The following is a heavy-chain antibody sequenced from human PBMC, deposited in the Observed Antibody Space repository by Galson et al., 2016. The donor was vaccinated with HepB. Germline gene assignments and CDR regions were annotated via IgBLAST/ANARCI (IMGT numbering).Heavy chain of an antibody. Sequence: SVKVSCKASGYTFTTYAMHWVRQAPGQRLEWMGWINAGNGNTKYSQKFQGRVTITRDTSASTAYMELSSLRSEDTAVYYCARPKYSSGWSNAPFDYWGQGTLVTVSS. D-gene: IGHD6-19*01. CDR1: GYTFTTYA. J-gene: IGHJ4*02. V-gene: IGHV1-3*01. CDR3: ARPKYSSGWSNAPFDY. CDR2: INAGNGNT.